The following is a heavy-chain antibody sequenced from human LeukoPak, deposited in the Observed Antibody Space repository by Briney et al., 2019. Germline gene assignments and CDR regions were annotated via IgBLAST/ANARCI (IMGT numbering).Heavy chain of an antibody. D-gene: IGHD6-13*01. V-gene: IGHV4-39*01. J-gene: IGHJ5*02. CDR1: GGSISSTSYY. CDR3: ARQWYSSSWVPIGCFDP. Sequence: SETLSLTCTVSGGSISSTSYYWGWIRQPPGKGLEWIGSIYYSGGTYYNPSLKSRVTISVDTSKNQFSLKLSSVTAADTAVYYCARQWYSSSWVPIGCFDPWGQGTLVTVSS. CDR2: IYYSGGT.